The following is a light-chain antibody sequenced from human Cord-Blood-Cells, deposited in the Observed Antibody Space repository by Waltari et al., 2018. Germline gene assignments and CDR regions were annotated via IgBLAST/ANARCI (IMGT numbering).Light chain of an antibody. CDR3: QAWDSSTVV. CDR1: YLGVKY. CDR2: QDS. Sequence: SYELTQPLSVSVSPGLTARITCSGDYLGVKYACWYQQKPGQSPVLVIYQDSKRPSGIPERFSGSNSGNTATLTISGTQAMDEADYYCQAWDSSTVVFGGGTKLTVL. V-gene: IGLV3-1*01. J-gene: IGLJ2*01.